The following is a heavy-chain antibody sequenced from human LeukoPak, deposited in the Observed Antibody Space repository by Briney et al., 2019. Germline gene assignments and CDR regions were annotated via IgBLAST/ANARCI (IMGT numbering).Heavy chain of an antibody. CDR1: GGSISSSSYY. CDR3: ARSSDTSGWSRFDY. V-gene: IGHV4-39*01. J-gene: IGHJ4*02. CDR2: IYYSGST. Sequence: PSETLSLTCTVSGGSISSSSYYWGWIRQPPGKGLEWIGSIYYSGSTYYNPSLKSRVTISVDTSKNQFSLKLSSVTAADTAVYYCARSSDTSGWSRFDYWGQGTLVTVSS. D-gene: IGHD6-19*01.